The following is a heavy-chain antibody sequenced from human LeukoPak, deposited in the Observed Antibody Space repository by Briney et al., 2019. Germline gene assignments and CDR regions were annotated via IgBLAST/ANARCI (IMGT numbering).Heavy chain of an antibody. CDR3: ASGTSRGLYFDY. V-gene: IGHV4-59*01. Sequence: SETLSLTCTVSGASISSYFWSWIRQSPGKGLEWIGYMYYSGSTDYNPSLKSRVTMSVDTTKNQFSLKLSSVTAADTAVYYCASGTSRGLYFDYWGQGTLVTDSS. CDR1: GASISSYF. D-gene: IGHD3-10*01. CDR2: MYYSGST. J-gene: IGHJ4*02.